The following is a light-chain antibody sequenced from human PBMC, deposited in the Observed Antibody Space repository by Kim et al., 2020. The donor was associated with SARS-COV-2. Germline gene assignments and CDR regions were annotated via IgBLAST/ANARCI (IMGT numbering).Light chain of an antibody. J-gene: IGLJ3*02. CDR3: NSRDSSGNRANGV. CDR1: SLRNSY. V-gene: IGLV3-19*01. CDR2: GKN. Sequence: RGRTTCQEDSLRNSYASWSQQKPGPDPVLVIYGKNHRPPGIPDRFSGSSSGNTASLTLTGAQAEDEADYYCNSRDSSGNRANGVFGGGTQLTVL.